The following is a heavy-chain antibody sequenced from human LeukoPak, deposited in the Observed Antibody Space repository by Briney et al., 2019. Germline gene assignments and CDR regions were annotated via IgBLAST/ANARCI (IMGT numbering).Heavy chain of an antibody. D-gene: IGHD3-22*01. CDR3: ARPRINYYDSSGYPSYFDY. V-gene: IGHV5-51*01. Sequence: GESLKISCKGSGYSFTSYWIGWVRQMPGKGLEWMGIIYPGDSDTRHSPSFQGQVTISADKSISTAYLQWSSLKASDTAMYYCARPRINYYDSSGYPSYFDYWGQGTLVTVSS. J-gene: IGHJ4*02. CDR2: IYPGDSDT. CDR1: GYSFTSYW.